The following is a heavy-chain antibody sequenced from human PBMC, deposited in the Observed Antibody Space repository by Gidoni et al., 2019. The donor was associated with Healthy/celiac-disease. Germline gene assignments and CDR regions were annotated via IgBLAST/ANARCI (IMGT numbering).Heavy chain of an antibody. CDR3: ARGRIAVAGNGDYFDY. D-gene: IGHD6-19*01. CDR2: ISYDGSNK. Sequence: QVQLVDAGGGVVQPGRSLRLSCAASGFTFSSYGMHWVRQAPGKGLEWVAVISYDGSNKYYADSVKGRFTISRDNSKNTLYLQMNSLRAEDTAVYYCARGRIAVAGNGDYFDYWGQGTLVTVSS. CDR1: GFTFSSYG. J-gene: IGHJ4*02. V-gene: IGHV3-30*03.